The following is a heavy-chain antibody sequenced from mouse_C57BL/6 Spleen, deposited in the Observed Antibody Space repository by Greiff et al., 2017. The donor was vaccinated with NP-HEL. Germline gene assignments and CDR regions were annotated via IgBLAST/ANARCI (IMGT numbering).Heavy chain of an antibody. CDR2: INPSTGGT. CDR1: GYSFTGYY. J-gene: IGHJ3*01. Sequence: VQLQQSGPELVKPGASVKISCKASGYSFTGYYMNWVKQSPEKSLEWIGEINPSTGGTTYNQKFKAKATLTVDKSSSTAYMQLKSLTSEDSAVYYCARPDYYGSSLFAYWGQGTLVTVSA. D-gene: IGHD1-1*01. V-gene: IGHV1-42*01. CDR3: ARPDYYGSSLFAY.